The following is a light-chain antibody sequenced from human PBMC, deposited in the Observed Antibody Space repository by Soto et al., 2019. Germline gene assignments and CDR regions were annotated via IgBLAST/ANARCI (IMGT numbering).Light chain of an antibody. Sequence: QSALTQPASVSGSPGQSITISCTGTSSDVGGYNYVSWYQQYPGKAPKLMIYEGSKRPSGVSNRFSGSKSGNTASLTISGLQAEDEADYYCCSYAGSSTAIFGGGTKLTVL. CDR1: SSDVGGYNY. CDR3: CSYAGSSTAI. V-gene: IGLV2-23*01. J-gene: IGLJ2*01. CDR2: EGS.